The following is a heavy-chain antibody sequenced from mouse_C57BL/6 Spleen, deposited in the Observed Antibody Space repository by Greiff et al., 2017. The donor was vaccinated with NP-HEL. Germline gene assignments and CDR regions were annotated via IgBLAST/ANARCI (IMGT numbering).Heavy chain of an antibody. J-gene: IGHJ4*01. CDR3: ASFDGYYENAMDY. V-gene: IGHV3-6*01. CDR1: GYSITSGYY. CDR2: ISYDGSN. Sequence: EVQLVESGPGLVKPSQSLSLTCSVTGYSITSGYYWNWIRQFPGNKLEWMGYISYDGSNNYNPSLKNRISITRDTSKNQFFLKLNSVTTEDTATYYCASFDGYYENAMDYWGQGTSVTVSS. D-gene: IGHD2-3*01.